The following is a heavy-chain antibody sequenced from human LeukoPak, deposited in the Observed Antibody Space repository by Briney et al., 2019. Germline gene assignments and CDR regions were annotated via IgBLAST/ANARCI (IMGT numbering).Heavy chain of an antibody. J-gene: IGHJ4*02. CDR2: ISSSGSTI. D-gene: IGHD1-26*01. CDR3: ARTVYSGSYFDY. V-gene: IGHV3-48*04. Sequence: GGSLRLSCAASGFTFSSYGMNWVRQAPGKGLEWVSYISSSGSTIYYADSVKGRFTISRDNAKNSLYLQMNSLRAEDTAVYYCARTVYSGSYFDYWGQGTLVTVSS. CDR1: GFTFSSYG.